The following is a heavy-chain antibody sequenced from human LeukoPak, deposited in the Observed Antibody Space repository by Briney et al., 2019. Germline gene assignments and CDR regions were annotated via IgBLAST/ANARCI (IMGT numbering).Heavy chain of an antibody. D-gene: IGHD1-26*01. CDR3: AKNENNASYPLSAT. Sequence: PGGTLRLSCAASGFTFSNFGMHWVRQAPGKGAEWVAAMTNDGSKTFYIDSVKGRLTTSRDNSKNTVYLQMTSLRGEDTAVYYCAKNENNASYPLSATWGQGTLVTVSS. V-gene: IGHV3-30*18. CDR2: MTNDGSKT. CDR1: GFTFSNFG. J-gene: IGHJ5*02.